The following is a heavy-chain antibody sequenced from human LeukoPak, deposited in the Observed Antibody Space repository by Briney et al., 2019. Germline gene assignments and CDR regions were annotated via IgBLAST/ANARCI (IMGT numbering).Heavy chain of an antibody. Sequence: GESLKISCKGSGYSFTSYWIGRVRQMPGKGLEWMGIIYPGDSNTRYSPSFQGQVTISADKSISTAYLQWSSLKASDTAMYYCARQHDSSGYHNWFDPWGQGTLVTVSS. V-gene: IGHV5-51*01. CDR3: ARQHDSSGYHNWFDP. J-gene: IGHJ5*02. CDR2: IYPGDSNT. D-gene: IGHD3-22*01. CDR1: GYSFTSYW.